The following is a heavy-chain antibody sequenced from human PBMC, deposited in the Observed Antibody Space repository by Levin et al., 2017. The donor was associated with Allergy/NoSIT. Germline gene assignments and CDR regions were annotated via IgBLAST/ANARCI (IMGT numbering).Heavy chain of an antibody. V-gene: IGHV3-15*01. Sequence: GGSLRLSCAASGITFSNAWMSWARQAPGKGLEWVGRIKSKADGGTTEYAAPVKGSFTISSAYSKNTLYLQMNSLKTEDTAVYFCTTYSSSGYYFDYWGQGTLVTVSS. CDR1: GITFSNAW. CDR2: IKSKADGGTT. CDR3: TTYSSSGYYFDY. D-gene: IGHD6-13*01. J-gene: IGHJ4*02.